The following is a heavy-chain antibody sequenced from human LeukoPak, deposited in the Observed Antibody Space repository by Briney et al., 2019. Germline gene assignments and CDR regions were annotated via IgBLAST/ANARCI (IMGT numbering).Heavy chain of an antibody. CDR1: GFTFTNYV. CDR2: VSSDGGIK. V-gene: IGHV3-30-3*01. D-gene: IGHD3-22*01. J-gene: IGHJ4*02. Sequence: GGSLRLSCVVSGFTFTNYVVHWVRQAPGKGLEWVTLVSSDGGIKYYADSVKGRFSVSRDISKNTLYLQMNSLRVDDTAVYYCARDMFSSGYYRRMGFDYWGQGTLVTVSS. CDR3: ARDMFSSGYYRRMGFDY.